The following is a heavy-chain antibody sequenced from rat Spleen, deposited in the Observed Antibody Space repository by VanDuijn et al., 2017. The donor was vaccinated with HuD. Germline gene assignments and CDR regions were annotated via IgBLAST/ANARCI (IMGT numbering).Heavy chain of an antibody. CDR3: TRQGYLRDWYFDF. CDR2: ISYDGGNT. J-gene: IGHJ1*01. Sequence: EVQLVESDGGLVQPGRSLKLSCAASGFTFSDCFMAWVRQAPTKGLEWVATISYDGGNTYYQDSVKGRFTISRDDAKSTLYLQMDSLRSEDTATYYCTRQGYLRDWYFDFWGPGTMVTVSS. CDR1: GFTFSDCF. V-gene: IGHV5-29*01. D-gene: IGHD2-7*01.